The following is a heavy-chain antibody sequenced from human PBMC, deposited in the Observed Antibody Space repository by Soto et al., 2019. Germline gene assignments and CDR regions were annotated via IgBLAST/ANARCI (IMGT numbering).Heavy chain of an antibody. CDR3: ARDEGSYDYVWGSYLIPSVFDD. Sequence: SVKVSCKASGGTFSSYAISWVRQAPGQGLEWMGGIIPIFGTANYAQKFQGRVTITADESTSTASMDLSRLRSEDTAVYYCARDEGSYDYVWGSYLIPSVFDDWGQGTGGTDS. V-gene: IGHV1-69*13. D-gene: IGHD3-16*02. J-gene: IGHJ4*02. CDR2: IIPIFGTA. CDR1: GGTFSSYA.